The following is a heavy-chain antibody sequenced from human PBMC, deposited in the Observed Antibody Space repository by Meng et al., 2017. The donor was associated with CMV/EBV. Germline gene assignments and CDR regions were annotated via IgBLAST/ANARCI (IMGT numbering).Heavy chain of an antibody. V-gene: IGHV4-38-2*02. Sequence: SETLSLTCTVSGYSISSGYYWGWIRQPPGKGLEWIGSIYHSGSTYYNPSLKSRVTISVDTSKNQFSLKLSSVTAADTAVYYCARPYLFRAAGEFDAFDIWGQGTMVTFS. CDR2: IYHSGST. CDR1: GYSISSGYY. CDR3: ARPYLFRAAGEFDAFDI. J-gene: IGHJ3*02. D-gene: IGHD3-10*01.